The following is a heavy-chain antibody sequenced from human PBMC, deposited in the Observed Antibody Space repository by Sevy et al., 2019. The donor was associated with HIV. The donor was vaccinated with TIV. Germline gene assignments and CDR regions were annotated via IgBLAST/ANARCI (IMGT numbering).Heavy chain of an antibody. V-gene: IGHV3-11*01. J-gene: IGHJ6*02. D-gene: IGHD6-19*01. Sequence: GGSLRLSCAASGFTFSDYYMSWIRQAPGKGLEWVSYISSSGSTIYYADSVKGRFTISRDNAKNSLYLQMNSLRAEDTAVNYCARAPSIAVAGTWDYYGMDVWGQGTTVTVSS. CDR2: ISSSGSTI. CDR1: GFTFSDYY. CDR3: ARAPSIAVAGTWDYYGMDV.